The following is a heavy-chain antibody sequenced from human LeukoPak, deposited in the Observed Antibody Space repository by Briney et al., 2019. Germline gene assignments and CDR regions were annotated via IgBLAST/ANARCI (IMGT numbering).Heavy chain of an antibody. CDR1: GYTFTSYG. J-gene: IGHJ6*02. Sequence: GASVKVSCKASGYTFTSYGISWVRQAPGQGLEWMGWISAYNGNTNYAQKLQGRVTMTTDTSTSTAYMELRSLRSDDTAVYYCARDSGVFGSYYYYGMDVWGQGTTVTVSS. V-gene: IGHV1-18*01. D-gene: IGHD3-10*01. CDR2: ISAYNGNT. CDR3: ARDSGVFGSYYYYGMDV.